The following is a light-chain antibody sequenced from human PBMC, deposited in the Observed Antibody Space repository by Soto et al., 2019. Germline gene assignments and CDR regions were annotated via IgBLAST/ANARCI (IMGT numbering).Light chain of an antibody. CDR2: GNS. V-gene: IGLV1-40*01. CDR3: QSYDSSLSAHYV. J-gene: IGLJ1*01. CDR1: SSNIGATYD. Sequence: QTVLTQPPSVYGAPGQRVTISCTGSSSNIGATYDVQWYQQLPGTAPKLLIYGNSNRPSGVPDRFSGSKSGTSASLAITGLQADDEADYYCQSYDSSLSAHYVFGTGTKVTVL.